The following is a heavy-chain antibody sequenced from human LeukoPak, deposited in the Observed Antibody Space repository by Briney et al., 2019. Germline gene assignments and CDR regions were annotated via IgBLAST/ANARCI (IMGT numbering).Heavy chain of an antibody. CDR2: ISSSSSYI. V-gene: IGHV3-21*01. D-gene: IGHD3-10*01. CDR1: GFTFSSYS. CDR3: ARDYYGSGSVLDY. Sequence: GGSLRLSCAASGFTFSSYSMNWVRQAPGKGLEWVSSISSSSSYIYYADSVKGRFTISRDNAKNSPYLQMNSLRAEDTAVYYCARDYYGSGSVLDYWGQGTLVTVSS. J-gene: IGHJ4*02.